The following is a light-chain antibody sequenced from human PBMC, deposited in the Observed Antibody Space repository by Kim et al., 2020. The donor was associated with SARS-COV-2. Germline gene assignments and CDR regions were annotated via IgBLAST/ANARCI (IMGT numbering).Light chain of an antibody. Sequence: LSQGERATLSGRASQRIISSLAWYQQKPGQAPRLLIYDASNRATGIPARFSGSGSGTDFTLTISSLEAEDFAVYYCQQRSNWPRTFGQGTKVDIK. J-gene: IGKJ1*01. CDR2: DAS. V-gene: IGKV3-11*01. CDR1: QRIISS. CDR3: QQRSNWPRT.